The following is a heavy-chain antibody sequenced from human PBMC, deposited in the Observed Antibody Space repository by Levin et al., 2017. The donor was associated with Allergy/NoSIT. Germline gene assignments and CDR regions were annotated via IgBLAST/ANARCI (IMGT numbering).Heavy chain of an antibody. V-gene: IGHV3-9*01. D-gene: IGHD3-16*01. CDR2: ITWNSVVT. CDR1: GFTFGDYP. Sequence: LTGGSLRLSCVASGFTFGDYPMYWVRQLPGKGLEWVSGITWNSVVTGHADSVKGRFTISRDNAKNSLYLQMNSLRVEDTALYYCAKGAPSPINGMDVWGQGTAVIVSS. J-gene: IGHJ6*02. CDR3: AKGAPSPINGMDV.